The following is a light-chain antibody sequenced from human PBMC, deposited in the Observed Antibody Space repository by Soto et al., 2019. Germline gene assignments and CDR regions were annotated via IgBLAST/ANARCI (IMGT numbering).Light chain of an antibody. CDR3: CSYAGSSPV. J-gene: IGLJ2*01. V-gene: IGLV2-23*01. CDR2: EGS. CDR1: SSDVGSYNL. Sequence: QSVLTQPASVSGSPVQSITISCTGTSSDVGSYNLVSWYQQHPGKAPKLMMYEGSKRPSGVSNRFSGSKSGNTASLTISGLQAEDEADYSCCSYAGSSPVFGGGTKLTVL.